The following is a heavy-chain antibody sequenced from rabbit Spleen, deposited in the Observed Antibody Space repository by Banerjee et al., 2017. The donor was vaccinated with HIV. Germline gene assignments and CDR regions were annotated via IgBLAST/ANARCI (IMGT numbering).Heavy chain of an antibody. J-gene: IGHJ4*01. V-gene: IGHV1S7*01. D-gene: IGHD4-1*01. CDR1: GFTLSSYY. CDR3: ARDLDGVIGWNFGG. CDR2: IDPVFGST. Sequence: QLKESGGGLVQPGGSLKLSCKASGFTLSSYYMNWVRQAPGKGLEWIGYIDPVFGSTYYANWVNGRFTISSHNAQNTLYLQLHSLTAADTATYFCARDLDGVIGWNFGGWGPGTLVTVS.